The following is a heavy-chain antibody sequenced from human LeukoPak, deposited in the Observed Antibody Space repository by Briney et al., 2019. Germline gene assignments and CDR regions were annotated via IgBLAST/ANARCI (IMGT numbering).Heavy chain of an antibody. CDR3: ARSLFRFLEWSYRSYYYYYMDV. CDR2: IIPIFGTV. D-gene: IGHD3-3*01. V-gene: IGHV1-69*06. CDR1: GYTFTGYY. Sequence: SVKVSCKASGYTFTGYYMHWVRQAPGQGLEWMGGIIPIFGTVNYAQKFQGRVTITADKSTSTAYMELSSLRSEDTAVYYCARSLFRFLEWSYRSYYYYYMDVWGKGTTVTVSS. J-gene: IGHJ6*03.